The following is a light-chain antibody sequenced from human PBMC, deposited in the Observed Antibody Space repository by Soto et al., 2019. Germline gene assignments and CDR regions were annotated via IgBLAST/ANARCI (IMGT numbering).Light chain of an antibody. J-gene: IGKJ1*01. V-gene: IGKV1-5*03. CDR1: QSISSW. CDR3: QQYNVYWT. CDR2: QAS. Sequence: IRMTQSPSTMSASVGDRVTITCRASQSISSWLAWYQQKPGKAPKLLIYQASNLESGVPSRFSGSGSGTEFTLTISSLQPDDFATYYCQQYNVYWTFGQGTKVDIK.